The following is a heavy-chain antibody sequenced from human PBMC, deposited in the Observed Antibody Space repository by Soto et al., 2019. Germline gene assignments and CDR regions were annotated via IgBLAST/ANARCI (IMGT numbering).Heavy chain of an antibody. CDR2: SYSSGST. D-gene: IGHD6-19*01. V-gene: IGHV4-4*07. Sequence: GTLSLTCIVSGVSISSYYWTWIRQPSGKGLEWIGRSYSSGSTDYNPSLKSRVTMSADTSKNRFSLKLNSVTAADTAVYYCAIGSGWQDMDYWGRGTLVTVSS. CDR3: AIGSGWQDMDY. J-gene: IGHJ4*02. CDR1: GVSISSYY.